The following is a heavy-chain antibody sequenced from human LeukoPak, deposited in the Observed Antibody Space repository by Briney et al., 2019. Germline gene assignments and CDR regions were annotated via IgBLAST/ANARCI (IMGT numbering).Heavy chain of an antibody. V-gene: IGHV3-21*01. Sequence: PSETLSLTCTVSGGSISSSSYYWGWIRQAPGKGLEWVSSITSGGDYIYYADSVKGRFTTSRDNAKNSLSLQLNSLRVEDTAVYYCARGHYDVLAASYKWTPDYWGQGTLVTVSS. D-gene: IGHD3-9*01. J-gene: IGHJ4*02. CDR3: ARGHYDVLAASYKWTPDY. CDR1: GGSISSSS. CDR2: ITSGGDYI.